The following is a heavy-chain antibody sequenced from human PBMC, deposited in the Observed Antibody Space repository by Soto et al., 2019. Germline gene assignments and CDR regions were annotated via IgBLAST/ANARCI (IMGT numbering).Heavy chain of an antibody. D-gene: IGHD3-22*01. Sequence: PGGSLSLSCTASGFTFGDYAMSWVRQAPGKGLEWVSGISWNSGSIGYADSVKGRFTISRDNTKNSLYLQMNSLRAEDTALYYCAKDIVGYYYDSSGYYSGWGQGTLVTVSS. CDR2: ISWNSGSI. CDR3: AKDIVGYYYDSSGYYSG. V-gene: IGHV3-9*01. J-gene: IGHJ4*02. CDR1: GFTFGDYA.